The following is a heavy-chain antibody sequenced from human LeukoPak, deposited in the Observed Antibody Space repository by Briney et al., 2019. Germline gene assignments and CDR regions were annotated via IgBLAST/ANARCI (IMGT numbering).Heavy chain of an antibody. CDR2: IYYSGST. CDR3: ARRYCSGGSCLPPRDAFDI. CDR1: GGSISSYY. V-gene: IGHV4-59*08. D-gene: IGHD2-15*01. J-gene: IGHJ3*02. Sequence: SETLSLTCTVSGGSISSYYWSWIRQPPGKGLESIGYIYYSGSTNYNPSLKSRVTISVDTSKNQFSLKLNSVTAADTAVYYCARRYCSGGSCLPPRDAFDIWGQGTMVTVSS.